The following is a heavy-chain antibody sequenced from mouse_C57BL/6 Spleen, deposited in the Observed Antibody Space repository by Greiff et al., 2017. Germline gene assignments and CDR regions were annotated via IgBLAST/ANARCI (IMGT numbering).Heavy chain of an antibody. D-gene: IGHD2-4*01. CDR2: INPSNGGT. J-gene: IGHJ2*01. CDR3: ARTIGYDSYYFDC. V-gene: IGHV1-53*01. CDR1: GYTFTSYW. Sequence: QVQLQQPGTELVKPGASVKLSCKASGYTFTSYWMNWVKQRPGQGLEWIGNINPSNGGTNYNEKFKSKATLTVDKSSSTAYMQLSRLTSEDSAVYYCARTIGYDSYYFDCWGQGTTLTVSS.